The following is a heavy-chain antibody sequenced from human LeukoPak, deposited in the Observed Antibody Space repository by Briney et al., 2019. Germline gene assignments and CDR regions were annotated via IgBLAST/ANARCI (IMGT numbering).Heavy chain of an antibody. Sequence: GGSLRLSCAASGFTFGSYAVTWVRQAPGKGLEWVSGVTGSGDNTLYADSVKGRFTISRDNSKNTLYLEMNSLRAEDTAIYYCAKMKGHPLPKYYMDVWGQGTTVTVSS. CDR1: GFTFGSYA. J-gene: IGHJ6*01. D-gene: IGHD1-26*01. CDR3: AKMKGHPLPKYYMDV. V-gene: IGHV3-23*01. CDR2: VTGSGDNT.